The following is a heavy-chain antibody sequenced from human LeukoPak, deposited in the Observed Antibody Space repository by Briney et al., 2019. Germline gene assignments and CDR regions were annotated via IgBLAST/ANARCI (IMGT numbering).Heavy chain of an antibody. J-gene: IGHJ4*02. CDR1: GFTFSSYG. CDR2: ISYDGSNK. D-gene: IGHD6-13*01. V-gene: IGHV3-30*03. Sequence: GGSLRLSCAASGFTFSSYGMHWVRQAPGKGLEWVAVISYDGSNKYYADSVKGRFTISRDNSKNTLYLQMNSLRAEDTAVYYCARDVDSSWWDLDYWGQGTLVTVSS. CDR3: ARDVDSSWWDLDY.